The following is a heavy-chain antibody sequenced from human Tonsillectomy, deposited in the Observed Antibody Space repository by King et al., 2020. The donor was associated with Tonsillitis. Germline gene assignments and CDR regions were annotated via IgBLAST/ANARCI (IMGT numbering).Heavy chain of an antibody. V-gene: IGHV4-34*01. CDR3: ARHSTIAAAGRSWAFDI. J-gene: IGHJ3*02. CDR2: INHSGST. CDR1: GGSFSGYY. Sequence: VQLQQWGAGLLKPSETLSLTCAVYGGSFSGYYWSWIRQPPGKGLEWIGEINHSGSTNYNPSLKSRVTISVDTSKNQFSLKLSSVTAADTAVYYCARHSTIAAAGRSWAFDIWGQGTMVTVSS. D-gene: IGHD6-13*01.